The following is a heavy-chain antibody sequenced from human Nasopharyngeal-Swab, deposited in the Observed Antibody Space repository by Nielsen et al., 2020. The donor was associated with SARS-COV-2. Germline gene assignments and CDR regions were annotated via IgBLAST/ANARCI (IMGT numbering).Heavy chain of an antibody. D-gene: IGHD6-19*01. J-gene: IGHJ5*02. CDR2: ISSSSSYI. Sequence: GESLKISCAASGFTFSSYSMNWVRRAPGKGLEWVSSISSSSSYIYYADSVKGRFTISRDNAKNSLYLQMNSLRAEDTAVYYCARDLRSGWNWFDPWGQGTLVTVS. CDR3: ARDLRSGWNWFDP. CDR1: GFTFSSYS. V-gene: IGHV3-21*01.